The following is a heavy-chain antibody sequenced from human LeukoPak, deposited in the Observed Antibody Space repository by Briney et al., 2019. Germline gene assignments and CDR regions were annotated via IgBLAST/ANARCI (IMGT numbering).Heavy chain of an antibody. CDR2: INPNSGGT. CDR3: ARAEGLLLWFGELLNYYYGMDV. J-gene: IGHJ6*02. Sequence: GASVKVSCKASGYTFTGYYTHWVRQAPGQGLEWMGWINPNSGGTNYAQKFQGRVTMTRDTSISTAYMELSRLRSDDTAVYYCARAEGLLLWFGELLNYYYGMDVWGQGTTVTVSS. V-gene: IGHV1-2*02. CDR1: GYTFTGYY. D-gene: IGHD3-10*01.